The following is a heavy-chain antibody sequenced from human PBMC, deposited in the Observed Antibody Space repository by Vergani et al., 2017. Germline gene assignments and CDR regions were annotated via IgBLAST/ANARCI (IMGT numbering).Heavy chain of an antibody. CDR2: IYTSWST. CDR3: ARAPPMVRENWFDP. J-gene: IGHJ5*02. D-gene: IGHD3-10*01. V-gene: IGHV4-61*02. CDR1: GGSISSGSYY. Sequence: QVQLQESGPGLVKPSQTLSLTCTVSGGSISSGSYYWSWIRQPAGKGLEWIGRIYTSWSTNYNPSLKSRVTISVDTSKNQFSLKLSSVTAADTAVYYCARAPPMVRENWFDPWGQGTLVTVSS.